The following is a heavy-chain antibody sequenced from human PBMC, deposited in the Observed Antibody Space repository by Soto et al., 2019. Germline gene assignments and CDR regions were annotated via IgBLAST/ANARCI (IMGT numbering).Heavy chain of an antibody. J-gene: IGHJ5*02. Sequence: GDSLKISCKGSGYSFAGYWITWVRQKPGKGLEWMGRIDPSDSQTYYSPSFRGHVTISATKSITTVFLQWSSLRASDTAMYYCARKTLASDTCPNSDYKVVDGAQRIPVGDP. CDR1: GYSFAGYW. V-gene: IGHV5-10-1*01. CDR3: ARKTLASDTCPNSDYKVVDGAQRIPVGDP. CDR2: IDPSDSQT. D-gene: IGHD3-16*01.